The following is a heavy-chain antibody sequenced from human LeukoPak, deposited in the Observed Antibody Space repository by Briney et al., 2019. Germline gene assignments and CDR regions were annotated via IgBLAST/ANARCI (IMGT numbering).Heavy chain of an antibody. CDR1: GYTFTSYY. Sequence: GASVKVSCKASGYTFTSYYMHWVRQAPGQGLEWMGWISAYNGNTNYAQKLQGRVTMTTDTSTSTAYMELRSLRSDDTAVYYCARDTYPLRYFDWLLSRALDYWGQGTLVTVSS. CDR2: ISAYNGNT. CDR3: ARDTYPLRYFDWLLSRALDY. J-gene: IGHJ4*02. V-gene: IGHV1-18*04. D-gene: IGHD3-9*01.